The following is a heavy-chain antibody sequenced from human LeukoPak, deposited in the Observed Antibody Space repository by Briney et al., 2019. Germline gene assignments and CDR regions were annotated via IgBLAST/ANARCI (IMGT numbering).Heavy chain of an antibody. V-gene: IGHV3-11*05. CDR3: ARELVATKASDY. Sequence: PGGSLRLSCAASGFTFSDYYMSWIRQAPGKGLEWVSYISSSSSYTNYADSVKGRFTISRDNAKNSLYLQMNSLRAEDTAVYYCARELVATKASDYWGQGTLVTVSS. CDR2: ISSSSSYT. J-gene: IGHJ4*02. D-gene: IGHD5-12*01. CDR1: GFTFSDYY.